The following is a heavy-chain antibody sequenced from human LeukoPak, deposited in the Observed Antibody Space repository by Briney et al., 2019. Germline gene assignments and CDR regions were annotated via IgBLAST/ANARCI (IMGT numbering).Heavy chain of an antibody. CDR1: GGTFSSYA. J-gene: IGHJ6*02. V-gene: IGHV1-69*13. CDR2: IIPIFGTA. D-gene: IGHD1-26*01. CDR3: ARGGYSGSYFNTYYYGMDV. Sequence: PGASVNVSCKASGGTFSSYAISWVRQAPGQGLEWMGGIIPIFGTANYAQKFQGRVTITADESTSTAYMELSSLRSEDTAVYYCARGGYSGSYFNTYYYGMDVWGQGTTVTVSS.